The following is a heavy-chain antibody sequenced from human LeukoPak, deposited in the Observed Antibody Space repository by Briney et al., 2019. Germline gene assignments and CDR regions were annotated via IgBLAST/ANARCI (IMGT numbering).Heavy chain of an antibody. CDR3: ARDFDAFDI. V-gene: IGHV3-7*01. CDR1: GFTFSSYM. J-gene: IGHJ3*02. CDR2: IKPDGGEK. Sequence: GGSLRLSCAASGFTFSSYMMTWVRQAPGKGLEWVANIKPDGGEKFYVDSVRGRFTISRDNAKNSLYLQMNSLRAEDTAVYYCARDFDAFDIWAQGRMVTVSS.